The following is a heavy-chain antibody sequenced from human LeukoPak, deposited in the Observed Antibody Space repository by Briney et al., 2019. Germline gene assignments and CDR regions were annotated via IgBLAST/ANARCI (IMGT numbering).Heavy chain of an antibody. CDR2: ISSSSSYI. CDR3: ARDRNGYGDY. V-gene: IGHV3-21*01. Sequence: GGSLRLSCAASGFTFSSYSMNWVRQAPGKGLEWVSSISSSSSYIYYADSVKGRFTISRDSAKNSLYLQMNSLRAEDTAVYYCARDRNGYGDYWGQGTLVIVSS. D-gene: IGHD5-12*01. CDR1: GFTFSSYS. J-gene: IGHJ4*02.